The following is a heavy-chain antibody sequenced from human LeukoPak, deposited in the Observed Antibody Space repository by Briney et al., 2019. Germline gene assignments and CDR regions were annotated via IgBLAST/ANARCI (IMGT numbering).Heavy chain of an antibody. D-gene: IGHD3-10*01. CDR2: ISYDGSNK. Sequence: GGSLRLSCAASGFTFSSYGMHWVRQAPGKGLEWVAVISYDGSNKYHADSVKGRFTISRDNSKNTLYLQMNSLRAEDTAVYYCAKDRNAYYYGSGPFDYWGQGTLVTVSS. V-gene: IGHV3-30*18. CDR3: AKDRNAYYYGSGPFDY. J-gene: IGHJ4*02. CDR1: GFTFSSYG.